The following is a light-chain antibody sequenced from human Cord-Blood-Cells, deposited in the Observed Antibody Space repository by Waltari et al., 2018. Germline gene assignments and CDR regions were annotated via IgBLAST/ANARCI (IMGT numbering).Light chain of an antibody. CDR1: RPTFGRNP. V-gene: IGLV1-44*01. CDR3: AAWDDSLNGRV. Sequence: QSVLTQPPSASGTPGQRVTISCSGRRPTFGRNPVNWYQQLPGTAPKLLIYSNNQRPSGVPDRFSGSKSGTSASLAISGLQSEDEADYYCAAWDDSLNGRVFGGGTKLTVL. J-gene: IGLJ3*02. CDR2: SNN.